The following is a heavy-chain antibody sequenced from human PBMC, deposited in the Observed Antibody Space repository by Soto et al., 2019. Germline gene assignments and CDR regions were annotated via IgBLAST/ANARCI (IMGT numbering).Heavy chain of an antibody. V-gene: IGHV1-2*02. J-gene: IGHJ4*02. CDR3: ARDRSHYYDSSGYSYYFDY. Sequence: ASVKVSCKASGYTFTGYYMHWVRQAPGQGLEWMGWINPNSGGTNYAQKFQGRVTMTRDTSISTAYMELGRLRSDDTAVYYCARDRSHYYDSSGYSYYFDYWGQGTLVTVSS. D-gene: IGHD3-22*01. CDR2: INPNSGGT. CDR1: GYTFTGYY.